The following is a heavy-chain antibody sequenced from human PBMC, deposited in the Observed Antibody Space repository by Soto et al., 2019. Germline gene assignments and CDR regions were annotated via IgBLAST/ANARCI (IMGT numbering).Heavy chain of an antibody. Sequence: SETLSLTCTVSGDSISNYYWSWIRQAPGKGLEWIGFIYHGGNTNYNPSLKSRVTMSIDTSKSQFSLKLNSVTAADTAVYYCARDQGIASSGPFDYWGPGTLVTVSS. J-gene: IGHJ4*02. V-gene: IGHV4-59*01. CDR3: ARDQGIASSGPFDY. D-gene: IGHD6-13*01. CDR2: IYHGGNT. CDR1: GDSISNYY.